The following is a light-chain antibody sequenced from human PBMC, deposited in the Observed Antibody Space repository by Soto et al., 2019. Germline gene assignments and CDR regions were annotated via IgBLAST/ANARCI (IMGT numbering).Light chain of an antibody. Sequence: ESVLTQSPGTLSLSHGDTATLSCRASESVSGTSLAWYQQKPGQAPRLLISGTSTRATDIPDRFSGSGSGTDFTLNISRLEPEDFAVYYCQQFGGSPMYTFGQGTTLEIK. J-gene: IGKJ2*01. CDR2: GTS. CDR3: QQFGGSPMYT. V-gene: IGKV3-20*01. CDR1: ESVSGTS.